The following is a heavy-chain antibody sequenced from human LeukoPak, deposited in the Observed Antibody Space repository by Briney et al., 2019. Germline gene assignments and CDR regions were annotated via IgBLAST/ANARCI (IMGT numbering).Heavy chain of an antibody. Sequence: GGSLRLSCAASGFSVSSNYMSWVRQAPGKGLEWVSVIYSGGTGGSTYYADSVKGRFTISRDDSKNTLYLQMNSLRAEDTAVYYCARDRELERNWFDPWGREPWSSSPQ. V-gene: IGHV3-66*01. J-gene: IGHJ5*02. CDR3: ARDRELERNWFDP. CDR2: IYSGGTGGST. D-gene: IGHD1-1*01. CDR1: GFSVSSNY.